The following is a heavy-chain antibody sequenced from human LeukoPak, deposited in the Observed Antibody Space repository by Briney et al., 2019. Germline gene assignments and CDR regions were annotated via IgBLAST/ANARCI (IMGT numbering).Heavy chain of an antibody. V-gene: IGHV4-59*01. Sequence: SETLSLTCTVSGGSISSYYWSWIRQPPGKGLEWIGYIYYSGSTNYNPSLKSRVTISADTSKNQFSLKLSSVTAADTAVYYCAKTPGIAAAGPWFDPWGQGTLVTISS. CDR2: IYYSGST. D-gene: IGHD6-13*01. J-gene: IGHJ5*02. CDR3: AKTPGIAAAGPWFDP. CDR1: GGSISSYY.